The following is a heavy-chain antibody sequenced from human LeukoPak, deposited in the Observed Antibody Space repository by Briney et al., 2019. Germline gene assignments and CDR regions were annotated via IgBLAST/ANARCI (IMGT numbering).Heavy chain of an antibody. CDR1: GFTFSSYN. V-gene: IGHV3-30*03. CDR2: ISYDGSNK. J-gene: IGHJ4*02. CDR3: AQSYYYHSSGYYPYYFDY. Sequence: GGSLRLSCAASGFTFSSYNMHWVRQAPGKGLEWVAVISYDGSNKYYAASVKGRSTISRDNSKSTLYLQMNSLRAEDTAVYYCAQSYYYHSSGYYPYYFDYWGQGTLVTVFS. D-gene: IGHD3-22*01.